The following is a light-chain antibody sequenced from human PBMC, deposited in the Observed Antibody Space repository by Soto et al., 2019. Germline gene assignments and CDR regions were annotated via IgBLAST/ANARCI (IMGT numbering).Light chain of an antibody. CDR2: DAS. CDR3: QQYTNWPPLT. CDR1: QSVHND. J-gene: IGKJ4*01. Sequence: EIVMTQSPATLSVSPGEGATLSCRASQSVHNDLAWYQQKPGQAPRLLIYDASTRATGIPARFSVSGSGTEFPLTISSLQSEDFAVYYCQQYTNWPPLTFGGGTKVEI. V-gene: IGKV3-15*01.